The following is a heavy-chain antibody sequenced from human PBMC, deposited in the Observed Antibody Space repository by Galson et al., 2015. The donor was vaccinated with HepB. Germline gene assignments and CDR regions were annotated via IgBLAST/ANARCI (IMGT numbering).Heavy chain of an antibody. J-gene: IGHJ4*02. CDR1: GFTFSNYG. Sequence: LRLSCAASGFTFSNYGMHWVRQAPGKGLEWVAVISYDRSNKYYADSVKGRFTISRDNSKNTLYLQMNSLRAEDTALYYCAKDPYLYSALAGTMAGFDYWGQGTLVTVSS. V-gene: IGHV3-30*18. D-gene: IGHD6-19*01. CDR3: AKDPYLYSALAGTMAGFDY. CDR2: ISYDRSNK.